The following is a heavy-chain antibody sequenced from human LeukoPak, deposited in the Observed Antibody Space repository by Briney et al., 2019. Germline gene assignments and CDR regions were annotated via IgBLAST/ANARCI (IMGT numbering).Heavy chain of an antibody. CDR2: ISSSSSYI. D-gene: IGHD2-2*02. Sequence: GGSLRLSCAASGFTFSSNSMNWVRQAPGKGLEWVSSISSSSSYIYYADSVKGRFTISRDNAKNSLYLQTNSLRAEDTAVYYCARGGSGYCSSTSCYTNYYYYMDVWGKGTTVTVSS. V-gene: IGHV3-21*01. CDR1: GFTFSSNS. CDR3: ARGGSGYCSSTSCYTNYYYYMDV. J-gene: IGHJ6*03.